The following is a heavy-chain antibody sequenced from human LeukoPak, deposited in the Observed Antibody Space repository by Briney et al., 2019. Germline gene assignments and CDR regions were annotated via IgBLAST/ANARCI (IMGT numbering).Heavy chain of an antibody. V-gene: IGHV4-59*01. CDR1: GGSISSYY. Sequence: PSETLSLTCTVSGGSISSYYWSWIRQPPGKGLEWIGYIYYSGSTNYNPSLKSRVTISVDTSKNQFSLKLSSVTAADTAVYYCARVNSPPDFYVWGSYRYYYFDYWGQGTLVTVSS. J-gene: IGHJ4*02. CDR2: IYYSGST. D-gene: IGHD3-16*02. CDR3: ARVNSPPDFYVWGSYRYYYFDY.